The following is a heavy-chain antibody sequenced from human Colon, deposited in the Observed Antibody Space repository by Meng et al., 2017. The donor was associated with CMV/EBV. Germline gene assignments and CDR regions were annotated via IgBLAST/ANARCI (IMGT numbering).Heavy chain of an antibody. CDR3: ARGYLTGYALYYYGMDV. V-gene: IGHV3-30-3*01. D-gene: IGHD3-9*01. J-gene: IGHJ6*02. Sequence: GGSLRLSCAFSGISFKSYAMSWVRQAPGKGLEWVAVISYDGSNKYYADSVKGRFTISRDNSKNTLYLQMNSLRAEDTAVYYCARGYLTGYALYYYGMDVWGQGTTVTVSS. CDR1: GISFKSYA. CDR2: ISYDGSNK.